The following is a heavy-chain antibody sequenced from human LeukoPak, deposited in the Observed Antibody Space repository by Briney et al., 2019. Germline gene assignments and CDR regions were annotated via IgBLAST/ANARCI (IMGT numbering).Heavy chain of an antibody. Sequence: PSETLSLTCAVYGGAFSGYSWSWIRQPPGKGLEWIGEVDPNGTTNYNPSLKSRVTVSVDTSKNQFSLKLSSVTAADTAVYYCARERYCSSTSCYKQPGFDPWGQGTLVTVSS. CDR2: VDPNGTT. J-gene: IGHJ5*02. CDR3: ARERYCSSTSCYKQPGFDP. V-gene: IGHV4-34*01. CDR1: GGAFSGYS. D-gene: IGHD2-2*02.